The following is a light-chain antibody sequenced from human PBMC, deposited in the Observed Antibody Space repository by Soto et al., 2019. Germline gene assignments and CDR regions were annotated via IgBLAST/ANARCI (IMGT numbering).Light chain of an antibody. CDR1: QSISNY. CDR2: AAS. V-gene: IGKV1-39*01. J-gene: IGKJ1*01. Sequence: DIQMTQSPSSLSASVGDRVTITCRASQSISNYLNWYQQKLGKAHKLLISAASSLQSGVPSRFSGSGSGTDFTLTISSLQPEDFATYYCQQSSGTPPWTFGQGTKVEIK. CDR3: QQSSGTPPWT.